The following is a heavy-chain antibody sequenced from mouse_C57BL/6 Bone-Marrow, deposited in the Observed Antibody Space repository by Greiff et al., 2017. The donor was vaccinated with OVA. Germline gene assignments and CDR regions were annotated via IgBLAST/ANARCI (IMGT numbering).Heavy chain of an antibody. CDR3: ARYVLWLKGAMDY. J-gene: IGHJ4*01. CDR2: IDPNSGGP. CDR1: GYPFTSYW. V-gene: IGHV1-72*01. D-gene: IGHD2-2*01. Sequence: QVQLKPPWAELVKPGASVKLSCKASGYPFTSYWMHWVKQRPGRGLEWIGRIDPNSGGPKYNEKFKSKATLTVDKPSSTAYMQLSSLTSEDSAVYYCARYVLWLKGAMDYWGQGTSVTVSS.